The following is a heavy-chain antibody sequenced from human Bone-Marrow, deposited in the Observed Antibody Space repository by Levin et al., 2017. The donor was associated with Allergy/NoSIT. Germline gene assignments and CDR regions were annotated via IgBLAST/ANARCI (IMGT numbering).Heavy chain of an antibody. J-gene: IGHJ4*02. CDR3: TTGTPPFDY. V-gene: IGHV1-18*01. CDR1: GYTFTSYG. Sequence: GESLKISCKASGYTFTSYGISWVRQAPGQGLEWMGWISAYNGNTNYAQKLQGRVTMTTDTSTSTAYMELRSLRSDDTAVYYCTTGTPPFDYWGQGTLVTVSS. D-gene: IGHD1-1*01. CDR2: ISAYNGNT.